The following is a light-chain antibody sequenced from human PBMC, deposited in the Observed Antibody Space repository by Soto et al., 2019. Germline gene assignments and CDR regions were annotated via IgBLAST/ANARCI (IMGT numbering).Light chain of an antibody. J-gene: IGKJ5*01. CDR2: DAA. V-gene: IGKV3-11*01. CDR1: QAISSNY. Sequence: ELVLTQSPGTLSLSRGERASLACSFSQAISSNYLAWYQQKPGQAPRLLIYDAANRASGVPARFVCSGSGTDFTLTISSLEPEDLATYYFEQGCDWPIIIGEGTRLEIK. CDR3: EQGCDWPII.